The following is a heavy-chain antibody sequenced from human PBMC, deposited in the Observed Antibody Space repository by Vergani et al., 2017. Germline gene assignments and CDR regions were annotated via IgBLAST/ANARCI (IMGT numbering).Heavy chain of an antibody. V-gene: IGHV3-23*01. CDR2: IGGSGDRT. Sequence: EVQLLESGGGLGQPGGSLRLSCAASGFIFTNYAMSWVRQAPGKGLEWVSTIGGSGDRTFYADSVKGRFAISRDNSKNTVYLQMNSLRAEDTAVYYCAKDPATSMGFGGQGILVTVSS. CDR3: AKDPATSMGF. D-gene: IGHD5-18*01. J-gene: IGHJ4*01. CDR1: GFIFTNYA.